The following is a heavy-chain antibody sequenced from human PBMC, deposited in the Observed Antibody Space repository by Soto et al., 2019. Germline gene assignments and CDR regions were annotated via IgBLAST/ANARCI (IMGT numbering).Heavy chain of an antibody. CDR3: ARQGRGYCSSTSCYAFDY. D-gene: IGHD2-2*01. Sequence: SETLSLTCTVSGGSISSSSYYWGWIRQPPGKGLEWIGSIYYSGSTYYNPSLKSRVTISVDTSKNQFSLKLSSVTAADTAVYYCARQGRGYCSSTSCYAFDYWGQGTLVTVSS. CDR2: IYYSGST. V-gene: IGHV4-39*01. CDR1: GGSISSSSYY. J-gene: IGHJ4*02.